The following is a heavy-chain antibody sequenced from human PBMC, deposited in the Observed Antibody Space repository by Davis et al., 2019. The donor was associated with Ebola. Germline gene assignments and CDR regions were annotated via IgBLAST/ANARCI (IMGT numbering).Heavy chain of an antibody. CDR3: ARAPPSRYNGNDAFDY. CDR1: GFTFSSYS. Sequence: GGSLRLSCAASGFTFSSYSMNWVRQAPGKGLEWVSSISSSSSYIYYADSVKGRSTLSRDNAKNSLYLQMNSLRAEDTAVYYCARAPPSRYNGNDAFDYWGQGTLVTVSS. CDR2: ISSSSSYI. D-gene: IGHD1-1*01. V-gene: IGHV3-21*01. J-gene: IGHJ4*02.